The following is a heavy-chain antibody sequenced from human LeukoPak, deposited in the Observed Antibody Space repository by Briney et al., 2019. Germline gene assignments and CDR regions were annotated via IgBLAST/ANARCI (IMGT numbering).Heavy chain of an antibody. CDR3: ARGGIWNGFDY. V-gene: IGHV3-74*01. D-gene: IGHD1-1*01. J-gene: IGHJ4*02. Sequence: GGSLRLSCAASGFTFRNYWMHWVHQGPGKGLVWVARIDNDGSSTIYADSVKGRFTISRDNAKNTLYLQMNSLRAEDTTVYYCARGGIWNGFDYWGQGTLVTVSS. CDR1: GFTFRNYW. CDR2: IDNDGSST.